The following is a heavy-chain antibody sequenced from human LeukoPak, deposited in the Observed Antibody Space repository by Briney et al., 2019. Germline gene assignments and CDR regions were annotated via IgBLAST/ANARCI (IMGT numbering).Heavy chain of an antibody. CDR3: ARGPWEAMDV. CDR2: IYYSGST. Sequence: SETLSLTCTVSRGSVSSGSYYWSWIRQPPGKGPEWLGFIYYSGSTNYNPSLKSRVTISVDTSKNQFSLKLSSVTAADTAVYYCARGPWEAMDVWGQGTTVTVSS. CDR1: RGSVSSGSYY. V-gene: IGHV4-61*01. D-gene: IGHD1-26*01. J-gene: IGHJ6*02.